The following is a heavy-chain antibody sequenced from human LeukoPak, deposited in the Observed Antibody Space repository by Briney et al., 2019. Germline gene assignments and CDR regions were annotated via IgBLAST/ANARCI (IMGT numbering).Heavy chain of an antibody. CDR1: GGSISSSSYY. D-gene: IGHD6-6*01. CDR2: IYYSGST. Sequence: SETLSLTCTVSGGSISSSSYYWGWIRQPPGKGLEWIGSIYYSGSTYYNPSLKSRVTISVDTSKNQFSLKLSSVTAADTAVYYCAADSPRYSSSSGGYYYYYMDVWGKGTTVTVSS. V-gene: IGHV4-39*01. CDR3: AADSPRYSSSSGGYYYYYMDV. J-gene: IGHJ6*03.